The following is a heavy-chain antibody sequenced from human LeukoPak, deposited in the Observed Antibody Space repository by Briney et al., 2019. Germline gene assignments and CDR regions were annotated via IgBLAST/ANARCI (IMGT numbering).Heavy chain of an antibody. CDR1: GGFISGYY. Sequence: PSETLSLTCTVSGGFISGYYWSWIRQPPGKGLEWIGCISYSGSTNYNPSLKSRVTISVDTSKNQFSLKLTSVTAADTAVFYCARGRIGGNYWGQGTLVTVSS. V-gene: IGHV4-59*01. J-gene: IGHJ4*02. CDR2: ISYSGST. CDR3: ARGRIGGNY. D-gene: IGHD2-15*01.